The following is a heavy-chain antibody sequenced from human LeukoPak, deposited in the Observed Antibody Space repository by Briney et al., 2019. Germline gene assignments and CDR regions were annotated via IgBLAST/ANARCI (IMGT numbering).Heavy chain of an antibody. CDR3: ASCSRTSWYAWDWFDP. V-gene: IGHV4-34*01. CDR2: INHSGST. CDR1: GESFSDYY. J-gene: IGHJ5*02. Sequence: PSETLSHTCAVYGESFSDYYWSWIRQSPGKGLEWIGEINHSGSTNYNPSLKSRVTISVDTSKNQFSLKLNSVTAADTAVYYCASCSRTSWYAWDWFDPWGQGTLVTVSS. D-gene: IGHD2-2*01.